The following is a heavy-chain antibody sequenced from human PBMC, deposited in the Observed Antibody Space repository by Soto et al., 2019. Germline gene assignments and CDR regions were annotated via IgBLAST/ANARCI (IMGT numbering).Heavy chain of an antibody. V-gene: IGHV3-11*01. CDR2: ISATGETI. CDR1: GFNFSDFY. CDR3: DIQLQGSRRKYHFHF. J-gene: IGHJ4*02. Sequence: QVQLVESGGALVKPGGSLRLSCAASGFNFSDFYISLIRQAPGKGLEWVSFISATGETIYYAESVKGRFTISRDNDQKSQVLQMNSQRDDYTAISYCDIQLQGSRRKYHFHFWGAGTLVTVSS. D-gene: IGHD1-26*01.